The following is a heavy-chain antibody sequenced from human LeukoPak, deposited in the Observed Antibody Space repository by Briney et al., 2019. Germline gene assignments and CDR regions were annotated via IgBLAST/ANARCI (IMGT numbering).Heavy chain of an antibody. CDR1: GGSISSYY. D-gene: IGHD3-22*01. CDR3: ARQNYFDSSGYLFDY. Sequence: SETLSLTCTVSGGSISSYYWSWIRQPPGKGLEWIGFIYYRGSTNYNPSLKSRVTISVDRSKNQFSLKLSSATAADTALYYCARQNYFDSSGYLFDYWGQGTRVTVSS. V-gene: IGHV4-59*08. CDR2: IYYRGST. J-gene: IGHJ4*02.